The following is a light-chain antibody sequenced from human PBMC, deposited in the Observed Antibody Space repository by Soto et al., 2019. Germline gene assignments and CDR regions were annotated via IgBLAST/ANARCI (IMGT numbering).Light chain of an antibody. CDR1: PSVTNY. J-gene: IGKJ5*01. V-gene: IGKV3-11*01. CDR3: QQRNIWPPVT. Sequence: IVFTPYPGTLSLSPGERATLSCRASPSVTNYLAWYQQKPGQAPRLLIYGAFNRATGIPARFSGSGSGTDFTLTISSLEPEDFAVYYCQQRNIWPPVTFGQGTRLEIK. CDR2: GAF.